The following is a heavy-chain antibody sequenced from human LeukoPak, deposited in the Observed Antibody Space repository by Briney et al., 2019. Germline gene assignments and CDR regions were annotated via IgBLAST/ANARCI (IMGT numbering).Heavy chain of an antibody. J-gene: IGHJ6*03. CDR1: GFSVSNAW. CDR2: IKQDGSEK. Sequence: GGSLRLSCAASGFSVSNAWMSWVRQAPGKGLEWVANIKQDGSEKYYVDSVKGRFTISRDNAKNSLYLQMNRLRVEDTAVYYCARIRFGESYAPKSYYYYYMDVWGIGTTVTISS. D-gene: IGHD3-10*01. CDR3: ARIRFGESYAPKSYYYYYMDV. V-gene: IGHV3-7*01.